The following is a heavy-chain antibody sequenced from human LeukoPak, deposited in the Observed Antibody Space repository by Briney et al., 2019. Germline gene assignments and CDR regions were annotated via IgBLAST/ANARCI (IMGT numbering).Heavy chain of an antibody. J-gene: IGHJ5*02. CDR1: GYSFNTYG. CDR3: ARDYQLLLLWDCFDP. D-gene: IGHD2-2*01. V-gene: IGHV1-18*01. CDR2: VSADNGET. Sequence: ASVKVSCKASGYSFNTYGISWVRQAPGQGLEWMGWVSADNGETNYARKFQGRVTMTTDTSTSTAYMELRSPRSDDTAVYYCARDYQLLLLWDCFDPWGQGTLVSVSS.